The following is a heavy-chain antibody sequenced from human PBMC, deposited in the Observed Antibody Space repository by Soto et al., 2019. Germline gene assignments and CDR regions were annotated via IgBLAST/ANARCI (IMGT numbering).Heavy chain of an antibody. V-gene: IGHV3-9*01. CDR2: ISWNSGSI. CDR3: AKDMSPFLDAFDI. CDR1: GFTFDDYA. J-gene: IGHJ3*02. D-gene: IGHD3-16*01. Sequence: GGSLRLSCAASGFTFDDYAMHWVRQAPGKGLEWVSGISWNSGSIGYADSVKGRFTISRDNAKNSLYLQMNSLRAEDTALYYCAKDMSPFLDAFDIWGQGTMVTVSS.